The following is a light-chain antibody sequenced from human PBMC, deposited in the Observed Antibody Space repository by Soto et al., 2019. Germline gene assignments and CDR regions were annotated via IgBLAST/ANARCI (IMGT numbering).Light chain of an antibody. V-gene: IGLV2-14*01. CDR3: SSYTTSSAPYV. J-gene: IGLJ1*01. CDR1: SRDIGNYNY. CDR2: EVT. Sequence: QSALTQPASVSGSPGQSITISCTGTSRDIGNYNYVSWYQHHPGKAPKLIIYEVTDRPSGVSNRFSASKSGNTASLTISGLQAEDEADYYCSSYTTSSAPYVFGTGTKVTVL.